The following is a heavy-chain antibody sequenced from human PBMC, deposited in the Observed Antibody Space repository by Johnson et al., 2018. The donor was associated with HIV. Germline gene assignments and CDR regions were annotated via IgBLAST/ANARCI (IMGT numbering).Heavy chain of an antibody. D-gene: IGHD4-17*01. V-gene: IGHV3-30*02. J-gene: IGHJ3*02. Sequence: QVQLVESGGGLVKPGGSLRLSCAASGFTFTSYGMHWVRQAPGKGLEWVAFIRYDGSNKYYADSVKGRFTISRDNYKNTLYMQMNSLRAEDTAVYYCAKVNGDYKTDAFDIWGQGTMVTVSS. CDR3: AKVNGDYKTDAFDI. CDR2: IRYDGSNK. CDR1: GFTFTSYG.